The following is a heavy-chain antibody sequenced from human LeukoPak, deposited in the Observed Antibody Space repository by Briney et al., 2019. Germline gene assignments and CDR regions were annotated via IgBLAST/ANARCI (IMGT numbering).Heavy chain of an antibody. V-gene: IGHV3-7*01. CDR1: GFTFSSYW. Sequence: GGSLRLSCAASGFTFSSYWMSWVRQAPGKGLEWVANIKQDGSEKYYVDSVKGRFTISRDNAKNSLYLLMNSLRAEDTAVYYCARDRVGYTKRGFDPWGQGTLVTVSS. J-gene: IGHJ5*02. CDR3: ARDRVGYTKRGFDP. CDR2: IKQDGSEK. D-gene: IGHD5-12*01.